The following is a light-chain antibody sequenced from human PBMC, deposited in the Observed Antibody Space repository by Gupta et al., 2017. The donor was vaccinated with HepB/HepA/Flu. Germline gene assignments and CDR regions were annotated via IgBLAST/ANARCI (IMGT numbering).Light chain of an antibody. V-gene: IGKV3-11*01. Sequence: ELVLTQSPATLSLSPGERATLSCRASQSVSSYLAWYQQKPGQAPRLLIYDASNRATGIPARFRGSGSGTDFTLTISSREQEDFAVYYCQQHSNWPFFTFGHGTKVDIK. CDR3: QQHSNWPFFT. J-gene: IGKJ3*01. CDR2: DAS. CDR1: QSVSSY.